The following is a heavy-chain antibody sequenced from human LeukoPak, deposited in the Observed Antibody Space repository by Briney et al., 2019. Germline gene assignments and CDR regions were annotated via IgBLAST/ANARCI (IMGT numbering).Heavy chain of an antibody. CDR1: GFTFSSYG. Sequence: GGSLRLSCAASGFTFSSYGMHWVRQAPGKGLEWVAFIRYDGSNKYYADSVKGRFTISRDNSKNTLYLQMNSLRAEDTAVYYCAKSEVGYCSSTSCYAFDYWGQGTLVTVSS. CDR3: AKSEVGYCSSTSCYAFDY. J-gene: IGHJ4*02. D-gene: IGHD2-2*01. CDR2: IRYDGSNK. V-gene: IGHV3-30*02.